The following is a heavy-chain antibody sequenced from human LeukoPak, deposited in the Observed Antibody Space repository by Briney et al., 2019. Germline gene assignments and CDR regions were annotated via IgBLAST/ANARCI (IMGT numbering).Heavy chain of an antibody. Sequence: GGSLRLSCAASKFAVSSYAMSWVRQAPGKGLEWVSAISGGGGNTYYADSVKGRFTISRDNSKNTLYLEMSSLRVEDTAIYYCAKWPEGAMDYFDYWGQGTLVTVSS. CDR1: KFAVSSYA. CDR3: AKWPEGAMDYFDY. CDR2: ISGGGGNT. J-gene: IGHJ4*02. D-gene: IGHD3-16*01. V-gene: IGHV3-23*01.